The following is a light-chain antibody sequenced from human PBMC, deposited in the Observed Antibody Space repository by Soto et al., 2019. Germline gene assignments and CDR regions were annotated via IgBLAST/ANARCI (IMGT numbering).Light chain of an antibody. CDR3: QQYGSSPYT. V-gene: IGKV3-20*01. CDR2: GAS. Sequence: ETVLTQSPGTLSLSPGERATLSCRASQSVRSSLLAWYQQKPGQAPRLLIYGASSRATGIPDRFSGGGSGTDFTLTITRLEPEDFAVYYCQQYGSSPYTFGQGTKLEIK. J-gene: IGKJ2*01. CDR1: QSVRSSL.